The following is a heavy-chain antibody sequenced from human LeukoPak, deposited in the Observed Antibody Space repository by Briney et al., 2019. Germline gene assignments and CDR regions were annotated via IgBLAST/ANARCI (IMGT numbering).Heavy chain of an antibody. J-gene: IGHJ4*02. V-gene: IGHV3-23*01. Sequence: GGSLRLSCAASGFTFGSYAMTWVRRAPGKGLEWVSAIGSGGGTTYYADSVKGRFTISRDNSKNTLYLQMNSLRAEDTAIYYCAYLGLSSDWNDVPGPQIDYWGQGTPVTVSS. CDR2: IGSGGGTT. CDR3: AYLGLSSDWNDVPGPQIDY. CDR1: GFTFGSYA. D-gene: IGHD1-1*01.